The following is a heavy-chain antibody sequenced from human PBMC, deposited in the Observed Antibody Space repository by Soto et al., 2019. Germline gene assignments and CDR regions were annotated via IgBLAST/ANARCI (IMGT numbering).Heavy chain of an antibody. J-gene: IGHJ4*02. CDR3: ARLTRAPVADY. Sequence: SETLSLTCAVYGGSFSGYYWSWIRQHPGKGLEWIGYINYSGSTYYNPSLKSRVTISVDTSKNQFSLKLSSVTAADTAVYYCARLTRAPVADYWGQGTLVTVSS. CDR2: INYSGST. CDR1: GGSFSGYY. D-gene: IGHD4-17*01. V-gene: IGHV4-34*09.